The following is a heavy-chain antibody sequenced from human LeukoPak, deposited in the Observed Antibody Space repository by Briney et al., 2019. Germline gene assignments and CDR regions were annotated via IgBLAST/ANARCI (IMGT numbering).Heavy chain of an antibody. CDR2: INPNSGSA. CDR3: AREKRDYYDSSGYYRDYYYMDV. D-gene: IGHD3-22*01. CDR1: GYTFTGYY. Sequence: ASVKVSCKASGYTFTGYYMHWVRQAPGQGLEWMGWINPNSGSANYAQKFQGRVTMTRDTSISTAYMELSRLRSDDTAVYYCAREKRDYYDSSGYYRDYYYMDVWGKGTTVTVSS. J-gene: IGHJ6*03. V-gene: IGHV1-2*02.